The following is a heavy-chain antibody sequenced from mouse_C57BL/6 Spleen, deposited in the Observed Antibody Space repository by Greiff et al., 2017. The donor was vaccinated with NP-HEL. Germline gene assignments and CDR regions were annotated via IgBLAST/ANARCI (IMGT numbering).Heavy chain of an antibody. CDR2: INPSGGYT. D-gene: IGHD2-1*01. Sequence: VQLQQSGAELARPGASVKMSCKASGYTFTSYTMHWVKQRPGQGLEWIGYINPSGGYTKYNQKFKDKATLTADKSSSTAYMQLSSLTSEDSAVYYCARDGNYWYFDVWGTGTTVTVSS. CDR1: GYTFTSYT. CDR3: ARDGNYWYFDV. V-gene: IGHV1-4*01. J-gene: IGHJ1*03.